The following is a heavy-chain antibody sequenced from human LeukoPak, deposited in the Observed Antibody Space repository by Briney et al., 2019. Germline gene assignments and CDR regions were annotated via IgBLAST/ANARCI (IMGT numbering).Heavy chain of an antibody. Sequence: PGESLKISCKGSGYSFTSYWIGWVRQMPGKGLEWMGIIYPGDSDTRYSPSFQGQVTISADKSISTAYLQWSSLKASDTAMYYCAKHPDGGNSRGYFQHWGQGTLVTVSS. CDR3: AKHPDGGNSRGYFQH. J-gene: IGHJ1*01. V-gene: IGHV5-51*01. D-gene: IGHD4-23*01. CDR1: GYSFTSYW. CDR2: IYPGDSDT.